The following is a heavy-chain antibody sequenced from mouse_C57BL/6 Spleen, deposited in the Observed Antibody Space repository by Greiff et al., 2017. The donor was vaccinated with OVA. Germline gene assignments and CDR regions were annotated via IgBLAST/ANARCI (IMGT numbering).Heavy chain of an antibody. CDR1: GYTFTDYY. CDR3: ARRLDWSFDY. D-gene: IGHD2-13*01. J-gene: IGHJ2*01. CDR2: INPNNGGT. V-gene: IGHV1-26*01. Sequence: VQLQQSGPELVKPGASVKISCKASGYTFTDYYMNWVKQSHGKSLEWIGDINPNNGGTSYNQKFKGKATLTVDKSSSTAYMELRSLTSEDSAVYYCARRLDWSFDYWGKGTTLTVSS.